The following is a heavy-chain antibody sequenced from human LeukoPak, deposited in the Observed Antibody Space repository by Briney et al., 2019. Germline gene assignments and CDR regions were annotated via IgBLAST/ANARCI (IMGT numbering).Heavy chain of an antibody. V-gene: IGHV1-69*05. CDR2: IIPIFGTA. Sequence: ASVKVSCKASGGTFSSYAISWVRQAPGQGLEWMGGIIPIFGTANYAQKLQGRVTMTTDTSTSTAYMELRSLRSDDTAVYYCARDLGSSGWYYWGQGTLVTVSS. D-gene: IGHD6-19*01. CDR1: GGTFSSYA. CDR3: ARDLGSSGWYY. J-gene: IGHJ4*02.